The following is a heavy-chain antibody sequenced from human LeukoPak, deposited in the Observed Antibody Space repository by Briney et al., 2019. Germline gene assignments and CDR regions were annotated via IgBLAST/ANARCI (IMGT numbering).Heavy chain of an antibody. Sequence: GGSLRLSCAASGFTFSSYSMNWVRQAPGKGLEWVSSISSSSSYIYYADSVKGRFTISRDNAKNSLYLQMNSLRAEDTAVYYCASGLSSWDYALDYWGQGTLVTVSS. CDR2: ISSSSSYI. D-gene: IGHD4-17*01. J-gene: IGHJ4*02. V-gene: IGHV3-21*01. CDR3: ASGLSSWDYALDY. CDR1: GFTFSSYS.